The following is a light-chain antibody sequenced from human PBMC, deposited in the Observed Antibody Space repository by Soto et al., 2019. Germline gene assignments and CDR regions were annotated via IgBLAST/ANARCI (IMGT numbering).Light chain of an antibody. J-gene: IGKJ1*01. V-gene: IGKV3-20*01. Sequence: IPFTQSPGTLSLSPRNRPTPSFRASQSVSSTYVALYQYKPGQAPRLLIYGASKRATDIPDRFSGSGSGTDFTLTITRVEPEDFAVYYCQQYDDSPPATFGQGTKVDIK. CDR1: QSVSSTY. CDR2: GAS. CDR3: QQYDDSPPAT.